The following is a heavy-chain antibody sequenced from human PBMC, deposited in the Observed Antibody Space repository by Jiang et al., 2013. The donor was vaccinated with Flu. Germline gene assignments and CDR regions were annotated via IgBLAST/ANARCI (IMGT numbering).Heavy chain of an antibody. V-gene: IGHV3-23*01. Sequence: ASGFTFSNYAMNWVRQAPGKGLEWVSTISGRGDRTYYPDSVKGRFTISRDNSKNTLYLQMSTLRAEDTAVYYCAKEEDGDPIDFWGQGTLVTVSS. CDR1: GFTFSNYA. D-gene: IGHD4-17*01. CDR3: AKEEDGDPIDF. CDR2: ISGRGDRT. J-gene: IGHJ4*02.